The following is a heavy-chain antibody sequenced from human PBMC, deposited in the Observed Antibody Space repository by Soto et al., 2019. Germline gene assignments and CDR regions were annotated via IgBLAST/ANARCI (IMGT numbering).Heavy chain of an antibody. V-gene: IGHV4-30-4*01. D-gene: IGHD4-17*01. J-gene: IGHJ4*02. CDR2: IYYSGST. CDR3: ARQTTVTPFYFDY. CDR1: GGSISSGEYY. Sequence: SETLSLTCTVSGGSISSGEYYWSWIRQPPGKGLEWIGYIYYSGSTYYNPSLKSRVTISVDTSKNQFSLKLSSVTAADTAVYYCARQTTVTPFYFDYWGQGTLVTVSS.